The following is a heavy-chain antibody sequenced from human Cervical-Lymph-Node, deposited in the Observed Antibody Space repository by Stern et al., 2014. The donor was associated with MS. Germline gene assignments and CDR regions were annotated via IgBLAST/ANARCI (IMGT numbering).Heavy chain of an antibody. J-gene: IGHJ5*02. CDR1: GFTFSSYW. CDR3: ARGSDT. Sequence: EDQLVESGGGLVQPGGSLRLSCAASGFTFSSYWMNWVRQAPGKGLEWVANIKEDGSETYYVDSVKGRFTISRDNDLQMNSLRAEDTAVYYCARGSDTWGQGTLVTVSS. V-gene: IGHV3-7*01. CDR2: IKEDGSET. D-gene: IGHD2-15*01.